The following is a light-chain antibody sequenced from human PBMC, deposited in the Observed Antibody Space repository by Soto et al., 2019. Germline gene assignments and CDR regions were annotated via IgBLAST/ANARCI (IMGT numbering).Light chain of an antibody. J-gene: IGLJ3*02. CDR3: SSYKSSSTWV. Sequence: QSVLTQPASVSGSPGQSITISCTGTSSDVGGYNYVSWYQQHPGKAPKLMIYEVSNRPSGVSNRFSGSKSGNTASLTISGLQDEEEAAYYCSSYKSSSTWVFGGGTQLTV. CDR1: SSDVGGYNY. V-gene: IGLV2-14*01. CDR2: EVS.